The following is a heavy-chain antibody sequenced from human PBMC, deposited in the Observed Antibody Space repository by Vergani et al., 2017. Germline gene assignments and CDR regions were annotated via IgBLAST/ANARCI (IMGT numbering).Heavy chain of an antibody. J-gene: IGHJ4*02. CDR1: GFSLSTSGVG. V-gene: IGHV2-5*02. CDR3: AHSPEINDGAGFDY. D-gene: IGHD2-8*01. CDR2: IYWDDDK. Sequence: QITLKESGPTLVKPTQTLTLTCTFSGFSLSTSGVGVGWIRQPPGKALEWLALIYWDDDKRYSPSLKRRLTITKDTSKNQVVLTMTNMDPVDTATYYCAHSPEINDGAGFDYWGQGTLVTVSS.